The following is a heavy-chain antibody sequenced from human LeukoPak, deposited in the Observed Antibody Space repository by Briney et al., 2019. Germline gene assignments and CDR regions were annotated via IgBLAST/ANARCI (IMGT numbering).Heavy chain of an antibody. J-gene: IGHJ5*02. Sequence: GGSLRLSCAASGFTFSDYAMSWVRQAPGKGLEWVSSISSSSSYIYYADSVKGRFTISRDNAKNSLYLQMNSLRAEDTAVYYCARAGSSSVTMIVVNWFDPWGQGTLVTVSS. CDR2: ISSSSSYI. CDR1: GFTFSDYA. CDR3: ARAGSSSVTMIVVNWFDP. D-gene: IGHD3-22*01. V-gene: IGHV3-21*01.